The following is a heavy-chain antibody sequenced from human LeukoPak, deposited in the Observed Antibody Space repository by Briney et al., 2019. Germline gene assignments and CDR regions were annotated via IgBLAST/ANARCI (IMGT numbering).Heavy chain of an antibody. V-gene: IGHV3-21*01. Sequence: GGSLRLSCAASGFTFSNYWMHWVRQAPEKGLVWVSSISSSSSYIYYADSVKGRFTISRDNAKNSLYLQMNSLRAEDTAVYYCAREVGIRYDFWSGYLYYFDYWGQGTLVTVSS. CDR3: AREVGIRYDFWSGYLYYFDY. J-gene: IGHJ4*02. CDR2: ISSSSSYI. D-gene: IGHD3-3*01. CDR1: GFTFSNYW.